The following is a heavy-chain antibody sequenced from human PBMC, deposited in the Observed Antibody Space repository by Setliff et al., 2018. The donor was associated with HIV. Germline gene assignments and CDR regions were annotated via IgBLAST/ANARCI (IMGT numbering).Heavy chain of an antibody. J-gene: IGHJ3*02. CDR3: ARGGYSGFVVDSFDI. CDR2: IDPRGGST. Sequence: ASVKVSCKTSGYIFTNYYIHWVRQAPGQGLEWMGIIDPRGGSTRSALNFQDRVTLTRDTSAGTVYKDLSHLRSDDTAIYYCARGGYSGFVVDSFDIWGHGTMVTVSS. CDR1: GYIFTNYY. V-gene: IGHV1-46*01. D-gene: IGHD5-12*01.